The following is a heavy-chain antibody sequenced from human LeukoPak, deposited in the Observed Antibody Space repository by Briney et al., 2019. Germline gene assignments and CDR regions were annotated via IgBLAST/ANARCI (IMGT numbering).Heavy chain of an antibody. CDR2: ISSSSSYI. Sequence: GGSLRLSCAASGFTFSSYSMNWVRQAPGKGLEWVSSISSSSSYIYYADSVKGRFTISRDNAKSSLYLQVNSLRAEDTAVYYCATDPRYCSGGSCYVWGQGTLVTVSS. CDR1: GFTFSSYS. D-gene: IGHD2-15*01. J-gene: IGHJ4*02. V-gene: IGHV3-21*01. CDR3: ATDPRYCSGGSCYV.